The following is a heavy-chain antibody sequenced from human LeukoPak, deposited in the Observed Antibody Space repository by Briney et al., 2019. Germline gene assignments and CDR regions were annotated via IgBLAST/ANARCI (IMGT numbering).Heavy chain of an antibody. CDR1: GGSISSYY. D-gene: IGHD3-22*01. Sequence: SETLSLTCTVSGGSISSYYWSWIRQPPGKGLEWIGYIYYSESTNYNPSLKSRVTISVDTSKNQISLKLSSVTAADTAVYYCARDGEVEDSSGYIWFDPWGQGTLVTVS. J-gene: IGHJ5*02. CDR2: IYYSEST. CDR3: ARDGEVEDSSGYIWFDP. V-gene: IGHV4-59*01.